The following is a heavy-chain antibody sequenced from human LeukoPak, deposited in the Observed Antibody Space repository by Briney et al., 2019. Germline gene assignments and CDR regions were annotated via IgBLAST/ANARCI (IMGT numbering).Heavy chain of an antibody. CDR2: IYYSGST. V-gene: IGHV4-30-4*08. CDR1: GGSISSSSYY. J-gene: IGHJ5*02. CDR3: AREASYGPGNWFDP. D-gene: IGHD5-18*01. Sequence: PSETLSLTCTVSGGSISSSSYYWGWIRQPPGKGLEWIGYIYYSGSTYYNPSLKSRVTISVDTSKNQFSLKLSSVTAADTAVYYCAREASYGPGNWFDPWGQGTLVTVSS.